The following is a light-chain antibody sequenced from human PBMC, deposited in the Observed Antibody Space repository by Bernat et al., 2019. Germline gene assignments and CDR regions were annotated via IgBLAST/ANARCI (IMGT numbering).Light chain of an antibody. CDR2: SDN. J-gene: IGLJ3*02. Sequence: QSVLTQPPSASGTPGQRVTISCSGSSSNIGSNTVNWYQQLPGTAPRLLMYSDNQRPSGVPDRFSGSKSGTSASLAISGLQSEDEADYYFAAWDNSLNGYWVFGGGTKLTV. CDR3: AAWDNSLNGYWV. V-gene: IGLV1-44*01. CDR1: SSNIGSNT.